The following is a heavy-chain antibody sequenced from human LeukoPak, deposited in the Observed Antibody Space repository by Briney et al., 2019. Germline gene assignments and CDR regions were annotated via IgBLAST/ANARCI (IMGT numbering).Heavy chain of an antibody. J-gene: IGHJ3*02. V-gene: IGHV6-1*01. CDR1: GDSVSSNSAT. CDR2: TYYRSKWYN. Sequence: SQTLSLTCAISGDSVSSNSATWNWIRQSPSRGLEWLGRTYYRSKWYNEYAVSVKSPVTINPDTSKNQFSLQLNSVTPEDTAVYYCARGPAGTGAFDIWGQGTMVTVSS. CDR3: ARGPAGTGAFDI. D-gene: IGHD6-13*01.